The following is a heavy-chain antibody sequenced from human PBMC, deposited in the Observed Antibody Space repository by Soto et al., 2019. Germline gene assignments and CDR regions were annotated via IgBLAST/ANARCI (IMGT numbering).Heavy chain of an antibody. Sequence: QVQLVQSGDEVKKSGASVKVSCKACGYTFSNYGSSWVRQAPGQGLEWMGWISGYNGLTAYAQNVQGRVTMTIDTPTTTVFMEMTGLRSNDTAVYYCARDEGIRGFDSWGQGTLVTVSS. V-gene: IGHV1-18*04. CDR2: ISGYNGLT. J-gene: IGHJ4*02. CDR1: GYTFSNYG. D-gene: IGHD3-10*01. CDR3: ARDEGIRGFDS.